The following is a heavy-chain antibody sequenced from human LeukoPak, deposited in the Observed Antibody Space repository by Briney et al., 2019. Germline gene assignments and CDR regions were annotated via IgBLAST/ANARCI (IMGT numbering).Heavy chain of an antibody. J-gene: IGHJ4*02. CDR1: GFIVSSNY. CDR3: ASGRNWGALFDH. V-gene: IGHV3-53*01. D-gene: IGHD7-27*01. CDR2: IYSGGST. Sequence: GGSLRLSCAASGFIVSSNYMSWVRQAPGKGLEWVSIIYSGGSTYYADSVKGRFTLSRDNSKNTLYLQMNSLRAEDTAVYYRASGRNWGALFDHWGQGTLVTVSS.